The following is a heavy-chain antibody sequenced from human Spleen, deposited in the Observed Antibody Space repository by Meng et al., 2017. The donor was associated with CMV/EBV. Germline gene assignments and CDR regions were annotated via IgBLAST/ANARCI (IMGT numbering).Heavy chain of an antibody. CDR1: GFTVSSNY. D-gene: IGHD1-1*01. V-gene: IGHV3-53*05. CDR3: ARNWNDDYYGMDV. Sequence: GESLKISCAASGFTVSSNYMSWVRQAPGKGLEWVSVIYSGGSTYYADSVKGRFTISRDKSKNTSYLHMNSLRAEDTAVYYCARNWNDDYYGMDVWGQGATVTVSS. J-gene: IGHJ6*02. CDR2: IYSGGST.